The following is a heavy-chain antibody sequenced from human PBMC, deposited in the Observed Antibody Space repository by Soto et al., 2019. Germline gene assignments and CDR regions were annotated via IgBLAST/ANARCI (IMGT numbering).Heavy chain of an antibody. CDR2: IKQDGSDK. V-gene: IGHV3-7*01. D-gene: IGHD3-10*01. CDR3: SGNYYGSGSYYAGPSDY. CDR1: GFTFSSYW. Sequence: EVQLVESGGGLVQPGGSLRLSCAASGFTFSSYWMSWVRQAPGKGLEWVANIKQDGSDKYYVDSVKGRFTISRDNSKNSLYLQMNSLRAEDTAVYYCSGNYYGSGSYYAGPSDYCGQLTLVSVSA. J-gene: IGHJ4*02.